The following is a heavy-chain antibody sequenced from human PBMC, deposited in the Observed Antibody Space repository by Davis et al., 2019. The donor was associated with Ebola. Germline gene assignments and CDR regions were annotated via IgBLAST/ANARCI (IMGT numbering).Heavy chain of an antibody. CDR3: ARVIVGATVH. V-gene: IGHV3-7*01. D-gene: IGHD1-26*01. Sequence: PGGSLRLSCAASGFTFSSYSMNWVRQAPGKGLEWVANIKQDGSEKYYVDSVKGRFTISRDNAKNSLYLQMNSLRAEDTALYYCARVIVGATVHWGQGTLVTVSS. CDR1: GFTFSSYS. CDR2: IKQDGSEK. J-gene: IGHJ4*02.